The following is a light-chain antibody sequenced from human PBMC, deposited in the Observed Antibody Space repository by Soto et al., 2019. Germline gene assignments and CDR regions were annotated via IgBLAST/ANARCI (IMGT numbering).Light chain of an antibody. V-gene: IGKV3-20*01. Sequence: EVVLTQSPGTLSLSPGERATLAFKASKSVSNYVAWYQQKSGQPPRLLIYGASSRASGTPDRFSGSGSGTDFTLTINRLEPEDFAVYYCQQYDSSPRTFGQGTKVDIK. J-gene: IGKJ1*01. CDR3: QQYDSSPRT. CDR2: GAS. CDR1: KSVSNY.